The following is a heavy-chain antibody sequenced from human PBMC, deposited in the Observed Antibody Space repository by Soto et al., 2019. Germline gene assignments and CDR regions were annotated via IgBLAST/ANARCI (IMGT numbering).Heavy chain of an antibody. V-gene: IGHV3-30-3*01. Sequence: QVQLVESGGGVVQPGRSLRLSCAASGFTFSSYALHWVRQAPGKGLEWVAVTSYDGGDNHYADSVKGRFTISRDNSKSMVYLQMNSLRAEDTAVYYCARYSSGWYLASWGQGTLVTVSS. J-gene: IGHJ4*02. CDR1: GFTFSSYA. CDR3: ARYSSGWYLAS. D-gene: IGHD6-19*01. CDR2: TSYDGGDN.